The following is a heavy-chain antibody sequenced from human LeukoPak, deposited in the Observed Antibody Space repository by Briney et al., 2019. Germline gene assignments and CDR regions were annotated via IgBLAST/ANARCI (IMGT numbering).Heavy chain of an antibody. J-gene: IGHJ6*02. V-gene: IGHV1-69*13. CDR1: GGTFSSYA. CDR2: IIPIFGTA. Sequence: SVKVSCKASGGTFSSYAISWVRQAPGQGLEWMGGIIPIFGTANYAQKFQGRVTITADESTSTAYMELSSLRSEDTAVYYCARERYYGSGRASGMDVWGQGTTVTVSS. CDR3: ARERYYGSGRASGMDV. D-gene: IGHD3-10*01.